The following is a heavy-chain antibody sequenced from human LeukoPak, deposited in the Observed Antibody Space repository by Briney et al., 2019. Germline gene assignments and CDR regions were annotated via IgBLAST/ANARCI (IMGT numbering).Heavy chain of an antibody. CDR2: IYYGGST. V-gene: IGHV4-39*01. Sequence: SETLSLTCTVSGGSIISGRYFWGWIRQPPGKGLEWIGNIYYGGSTNYNPSLKSRATMSVDTSMNQFSLKLSSVTAADTAVYYCAKTIRVRGDAYNWFDPWGQGTLVTVSS. J-gene: IGHJ5*02. D-gene: IGHD3-10*01. CDR3: AKTIRVRGDAYNWFDP. CDR1: GGSIISGRYF.